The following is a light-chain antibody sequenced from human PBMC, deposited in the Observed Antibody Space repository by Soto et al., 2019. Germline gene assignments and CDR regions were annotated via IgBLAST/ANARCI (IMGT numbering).Light chain of an antibody. CDR1: SSNIGAGYD. V-gene: IGLV1-40*01. Sequence: QSVLTQPPSVSGAPGQRVTISCTGSSSNIGAGYDVHWYQQLPGTAPKLLISDNNNRPSGVPDRFSGSKSGTSASLAITGLRAEDEADYYCQSYDSSLPWVFGGGTKLTVL. CDR2: DNN. CDR3: QSYDSSLPWV. J-gene: IGLJ3*02.